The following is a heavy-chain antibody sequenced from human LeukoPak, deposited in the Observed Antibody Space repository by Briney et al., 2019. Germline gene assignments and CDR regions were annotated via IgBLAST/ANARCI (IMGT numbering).Heavy chain of an antibody. CDR2: MSSAGSYI. Sequence: GGSLRLSCAASGFMFGDYGMNWVRQAPGKGLEWVSSMSSAGSYIHHAESLKGRFTISRDNAKTSLYLEMNSLRVDDTAVYFCARTYSGSPRSYMDVWGKGTTVTVSS. D-gene: IGHD1-26*01. CDR3: ARTYSGSPRSYMDV. CDR1: GFMFGDYG. J-gene: IGHJ6*03. V-gene: IGHV3-21*01.